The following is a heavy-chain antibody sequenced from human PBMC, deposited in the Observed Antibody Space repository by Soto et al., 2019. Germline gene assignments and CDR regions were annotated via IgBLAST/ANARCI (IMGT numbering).Heavy chain of an antibody. Sequence: SETLSLTCTVSGGSISGYYLSWIRQSPGKGLQWMGYIHYSGSTKYNPSLKSRVTISLDTSKNQFSLKLSSLTAADTAIYYCAREYRAYAFDYWGQGTLVTVSS. J-gene: IGHJ4*02. CDR2: IHYSGST. CDR3: AREYRAYAFDY. D-gene: IGHD5-12*01. CDR1: GGSISGYY. V-gene: IGHV4-59*01.